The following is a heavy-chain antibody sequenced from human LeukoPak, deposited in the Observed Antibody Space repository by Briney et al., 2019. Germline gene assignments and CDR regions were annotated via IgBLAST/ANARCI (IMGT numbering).Heavy chain of an antibody. J-gene: IGHJ4*02. CDR2: IYPGDSDT. Sequence: GESLKISCKGSGYSFTSYWIGWVRQMPGKGLEWMRIIYPGDSDTRYSPSFQGQVTISADKSISTAYLQWSSLKASDTAMYYCARNPPGSGWTYYFDYWGQGTLVTVSS. CDR1: GYSFTSYW. D-gene: IGHD6-19*01. V-gene: IGHV5-51*01. CDR3: ARNPPGSGWTYYFDY.